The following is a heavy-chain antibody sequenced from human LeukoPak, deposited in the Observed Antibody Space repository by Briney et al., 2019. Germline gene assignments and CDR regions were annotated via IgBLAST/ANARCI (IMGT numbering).Heavy chain of an antibody. V-gene: IGHV3-53*01. J-gene: IGHJ4*02. D-gene: IGHD6-19*01. CDR1: GFTVTNNY. Sequence: GGSLRLSCAASGFTVTNNYMSWVRQSPGTGLEWVSVIYPDGSTYYADSVKGRFTISRDNSKNTVYLQMNSLRAEDTAVYYCARTPGIAVAGTGFFDYWGQGTLVTVSS. CDR3: ARTPGIAVAGTGFFDY. CDR2: IYPDGST.